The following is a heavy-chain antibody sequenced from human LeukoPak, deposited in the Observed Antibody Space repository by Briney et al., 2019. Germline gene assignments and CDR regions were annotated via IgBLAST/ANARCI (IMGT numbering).Heavy chain of an antibody. CDR2: IYHSGST. J-gene: IGHJ5*02. CDR1: GGSISSGGYY. V-gene: IGHV4-30-2*01. D-gene: IGHD2-2*01. CDR3: ARDRDCSSTSCPPGTWFDP. Sequence: SETLSLTCTVSGGSISSGGYYWSCIRQPPGKGLECIGYIYHSGSTYYNPSLKSRVTISVDRSKNQFSLKLSSVTAADTAVYYCARDRDCSSTSCPPGTWFDPWGQGTLVTVSS.